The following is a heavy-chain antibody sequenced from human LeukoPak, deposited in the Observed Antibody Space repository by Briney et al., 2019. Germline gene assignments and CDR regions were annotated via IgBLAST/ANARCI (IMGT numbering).Heavy chain of an antibody. V-gene: IGHV3-7*03. CDR3: TTDTWYSAGH. CDR1: GFIFSGSW. Sequence: SGGSLRLSCTASGFIFSGSWVAWTRQAPGKGLEWVAIIKKDGSEKYYVDSMKGRFTISRDNAKNSLFLQMNSLRAKDTAIYYCTTDTWYSAGHWGQGTLVTVSS. D-gene: IGHD2-15*01. J-gene: IGHJ4*02. CDR2: IKKDGSEK.